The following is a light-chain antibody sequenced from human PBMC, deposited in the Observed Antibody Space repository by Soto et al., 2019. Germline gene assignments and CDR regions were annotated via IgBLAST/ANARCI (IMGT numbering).Light chain of an antibody. CDR1: SGHSSYT. V-gene: IGLV4-69*01. Sequence: QSVLTQSPSASASLGASVKLTCTLSSGHSSYTIAWHQQQPEKGPRYLMKVNSDGSHSKGDGIPDRFSGSSSGAERYLTISSLQSEDEADYYCSSYTSSSTPVVFGGGTKVTVL. CDR2: VNSDGSH. J-gene: IGLJ2*01. CDR3: SSYTSSSTPVV.